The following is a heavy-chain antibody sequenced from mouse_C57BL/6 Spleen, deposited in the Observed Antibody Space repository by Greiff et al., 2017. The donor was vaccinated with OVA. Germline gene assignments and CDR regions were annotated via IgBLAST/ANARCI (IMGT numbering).Heavy chain of an antibody. CDR1: GYTFTEYT. V-gene: IGHV1-62-2*01. CDR3: ARHEEGGPTVVATGYFDV. J-gene: IGHJ1*03. CDR2: FYPGSGSI. Sequence: QVQLQQSGAELVKPGASVKLSCKASGYTFTEYTIHWVKQRSGQGLEWIGWFYPGSGSIKYNEKFKDKATLTADKSSSTVYMELSRLTSEDSAVYFCARHEEGGPTVVATGYFDVWGTGTTVTVSS. D-gene: IGHD1-1*01.